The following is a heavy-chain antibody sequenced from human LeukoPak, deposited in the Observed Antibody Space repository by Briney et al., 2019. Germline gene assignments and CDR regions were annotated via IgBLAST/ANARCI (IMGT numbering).Heavy chain of an antibody. Sequence: GSLRLSCAASGFTFDDYGMSWVRQAPGKGLEWVSGINWNGGSTGYADSVKGRFTISRDNAKNSLYLQMNSLRAEDTAFYYCARALSGNYGAFYYYDMDVWGKGTTVTVS. D-gene: IGHD1-26*01. CDR3: ARALSGNYGAFYYYDMDV. CDR1: GFTFDDYG. CDR2: INWNGGST. V-gene: IGHV3-20*04. J-gene: IGHJ6*03.